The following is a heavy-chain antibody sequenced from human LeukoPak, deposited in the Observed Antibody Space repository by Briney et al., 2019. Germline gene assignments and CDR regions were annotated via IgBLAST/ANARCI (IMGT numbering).Heavy chain of an antibody. D-gene: IGHD2-2*01. CDR3: ARDRTYQFDQ. Sequence: GGSLRLSCAASGFTFTTYWMHWVRQAPGKGLVWVSHINSDGSITSYADSVKGRFTISRDNAKNTLYLQMNSLRPEDTAVYYCARDRTYQFDQWGRGTLVTVSS. CDR2: INSDGSIT. J-gene: IGHJ4*02. V-gene: IGHV3-74*01. CDR1: GFTFTTYW.